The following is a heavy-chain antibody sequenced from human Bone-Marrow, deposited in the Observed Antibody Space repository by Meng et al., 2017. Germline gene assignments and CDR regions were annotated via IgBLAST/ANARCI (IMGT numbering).Heavy chain of an antibody. CDR1: GFTFSSYA. D-gene: IGHD6-13*01. J-gene: IGHJ4*02. Sequence: GESLKISCAASGFTFSSYAMHWVRQAPGKGLEWVAVISYDGSNKYYVDSVKGRFTISRDNSKNTLYLQMNSLRAEDTAVYYCARDLSIAAAGTVGNWGQGTLVTVSS. CDR3: ARDLSIAAAGTVGN. CDR2: ISYDGSNK. V-gene: IGHV3-30*04.